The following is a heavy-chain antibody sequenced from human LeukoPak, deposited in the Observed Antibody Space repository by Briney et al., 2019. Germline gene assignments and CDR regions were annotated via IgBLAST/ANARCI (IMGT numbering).Heavy chain of an antibody. V-gene: IGHV1-69*01. CDR3: ARGSDAAMVMGYYYYYMDV. Sequence: SVKVSCKASGGTFSSYAISWVRQAPGQGLEWVGGIIPIFGTANYAQKFQGRVTITADESTSTAYMELSSLRSEDTAVYYCARGSDAAMVMGYYYYYMDVWGKGTTVTVSS. J-gene: IGHJ6*03. CDR2: IIPIFGTA. D-gene: IGHD5-18*01. CDR1: GGTFSSYA.